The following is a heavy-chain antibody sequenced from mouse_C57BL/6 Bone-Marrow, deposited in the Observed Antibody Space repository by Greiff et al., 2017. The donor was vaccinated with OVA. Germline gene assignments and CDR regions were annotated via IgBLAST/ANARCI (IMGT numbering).Heavy chain of an antibody. CDR2: NYPRSGNT. J-gene: IGHJ3*01. Sequence: QVQLQQSGAELARPGASVKLSCKASGYTFTSYGISWVKQRTGQGLEWIGENYPRSGNTYYNEKFKGKATLTADKSSSTAYMELRSLTSEDSAVYFCARGGGTWFAYWGQGTLVTVSA. CDR1: GYTFTSYG. CDR3: ARGGGTWFAY. V-gene: IGHV1-81*01.